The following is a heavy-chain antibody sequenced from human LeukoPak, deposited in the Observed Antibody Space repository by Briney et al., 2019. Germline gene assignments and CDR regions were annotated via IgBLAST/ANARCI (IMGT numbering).Heavy chain of an antibody. V-gene: IGHV4-61*08. CDR3: ARDPKSAVGYYYYGMEV. J-gene: IGHJ6*02. D-gene: IGHD6-19*01. Sequence: SETLSLTCNVSGGSVSSGGYYWNWIRQPPGKGLEWIGHVSYSGSTNYNPSLKSRVTLSLDTSKNQFSLKLSSVTAADTAVYFCARDPKSAVGYYYYGMEVWGQGTTVTVSS. CDR2: VSYSGST. CDR1: GGSVSSGGYY.